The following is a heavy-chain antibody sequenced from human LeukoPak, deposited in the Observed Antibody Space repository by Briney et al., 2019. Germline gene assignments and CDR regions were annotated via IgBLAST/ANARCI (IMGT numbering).Heavy chain of an antibody. CDR1: GYTFTDYN. J-gene: IGHJ4*02. V-gene: IGHV1-2*02. CDR2: INPNSGGT. Sequence: ASVKVSCKASGYTFTDYNIHWVRQAPGQGLEGMGWINPNSGGTNYAQRFQGMVTMTRDKSISTAYMGLGSLKSEDTATYFCSVWFGEFAHWGQGTLVTVSS. D-gene: IGHD3-10*01. CDR3: SVWFGEFAH.